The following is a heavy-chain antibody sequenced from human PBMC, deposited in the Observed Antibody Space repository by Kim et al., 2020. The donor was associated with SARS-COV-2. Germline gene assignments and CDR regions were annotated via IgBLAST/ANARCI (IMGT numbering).Heavy chain of an antibody. CDR2: ISAYNGNT. J-gene: IGHJ6*02. CDR1: GYIFTSYG. D-gene: IGHD3-10*01. CDR3: ATYYYGSGYGMDV. Sequence: ASVKVSCKASGYIFTSYGISWVRQAPGQGLEWMGWISAYNGNTNYAQKLQDRVIMTTDTSTSTAYMELRSLISDDTAVYYCATYYYGSGYGMDVWGQGTTVTVSS. V-gene: IGHV1-18*01.